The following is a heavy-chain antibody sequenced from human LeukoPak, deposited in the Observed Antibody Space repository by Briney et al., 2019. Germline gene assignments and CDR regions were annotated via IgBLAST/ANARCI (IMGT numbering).Heavy chain of an antibody. CDR2: LRQDGSEK. D-gene: IGHD3-10*01. CDR3: ARGGTGHYYASGTYYQSYYFDY. CDR1: GFTFSSYW. V-gene: IGHV3-7*01. Sequence: AGGSLRLSCAASGFTFSSYWMSWVRQAPGKGLEWVANLRQDGSEKYYVGSVKGRFTISRDNAKNSLYLQMNSLRAEDTAVYYCARGGTGHYYASGTYYQSYYFDYWGQGSLVTVSS. J-gene: IGHJ4*02.